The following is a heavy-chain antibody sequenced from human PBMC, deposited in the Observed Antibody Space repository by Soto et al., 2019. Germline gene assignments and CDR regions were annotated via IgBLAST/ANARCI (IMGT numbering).Heavy chain of an antibody. V-gene: IGHV3-9*01. D-gene: IGHD3-10*01. CDR1: GFTFDDYA. J-gene: IGHJ3*02. CDR2: ISWNSGSI. CDR3: AKDAGSGTPPLPAFDI. Sequence: GGSLRLSCAASGFTFDDYAMHWVRQAPGKGLEWVSGISWNSGSIGYADSVKGRFTISRDNAKNSLYLQMNSLRAEDTALYYCAKDAGSGTPPLPAFDIWGQGTMVTVSS.